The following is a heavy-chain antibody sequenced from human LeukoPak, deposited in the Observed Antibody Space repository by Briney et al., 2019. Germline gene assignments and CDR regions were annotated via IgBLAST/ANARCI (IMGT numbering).Heavy chain of an antibody. Sequence: GGSLRLSCTASGFTFGDYAMSWVRQAPGKGLEWVGFIRSKAYGGTTEYAASVQGRFTISRDDSKSIAYLQMNSLKTEDTAVYYCTRAQRRGYSGYDLGYWGQGTLVTVSS. D-gene: IGHD5-12*01. V-gene: IGHV3-49*04. J-gene: IGHJ4*02. CDR2: IRSKAYGGTT. CDR3: TRAQRRGYSGYDLGY. CDR1: GFTFGDYA.